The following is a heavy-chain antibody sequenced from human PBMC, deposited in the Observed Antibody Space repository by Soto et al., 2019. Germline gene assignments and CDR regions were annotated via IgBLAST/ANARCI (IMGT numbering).Heavy chain of an antibody. D-gene: IGHD2-21*02. V-gene: IGHV4-30-4*01. CDR2: IYYSGST. CDR1: GGSISSGDYY. CDR3: ARVPACGGDCYPFDY. Sequence: SETLSLTCTVSGGSISSGDYYWSRIRKPPGKGLEWIGYIYYSGSTYYNPSLKSRVTISVDTSKNQFSLKLSSVTAADTAVYYCARVPACGGDCYPFDYWGQGTLVTVSS. J-gene: IGHJ4*02.